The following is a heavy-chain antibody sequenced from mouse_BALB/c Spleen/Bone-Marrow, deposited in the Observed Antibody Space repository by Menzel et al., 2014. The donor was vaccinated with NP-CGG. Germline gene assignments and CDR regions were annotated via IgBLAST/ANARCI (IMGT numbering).Heavy chain of an antibody. V-gene: IGHV14-3*02. CDR3: ARYYYGYYFDY. D-gene: IGHD1-2*01. J-gene: IGHJ2*01. CDR2: IDPANGNT. CDR1: GFNIKDTY. Sequence: VQLQQSGAELVKPGASVKLSCTASGFNIKDTYMHWVKQRPEQGLEWIGRIDPANGNTKYDPKFQGKATITADTSSNTAYLQLSSLTSVDTAVYYCARYYYGYYFDYWGQGTTLTVSS.